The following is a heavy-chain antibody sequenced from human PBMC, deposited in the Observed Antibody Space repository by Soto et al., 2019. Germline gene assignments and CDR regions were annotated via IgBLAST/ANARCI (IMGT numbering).Heavy chain of an antibody. J-gene: IGHJ5*02. V-gene: IGHV2-5*02. CDR3: AHRTTTVTWWFDP. D-gene: IGHD4-17*01. CDR2: IYWDDDK. Sequence: QITLKESGPTLVKPTQTLTLTCTFSGFSLTTSGVGVGWIRQPPGKALEWLALIYWDDDKLYSPSLTSRLTSTKATSKNQVVLTMTNMDPADTATYFCAHRTTTVTWWFDPWGPGTLGTVSS. CDR1: GFSLTTSGVG.